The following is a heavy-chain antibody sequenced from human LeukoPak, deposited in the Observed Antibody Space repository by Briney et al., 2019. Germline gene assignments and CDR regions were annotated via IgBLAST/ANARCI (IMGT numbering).Heavy chain of an antibody. CDR1: GFTFGSYG. V-gene: IGHV3-23*01. Sequence: PGGSLRLSCAASGFTFGSYGMSWVRQAPGKGLEWVSAITGSGTTYYTDSVKGRFTISRDNSKNTLYLQMNSLRAEDTAVYYCATSSRLKWELLSHYFDYWGQGTLVTVSS. CDR3: ATSSRLKWELLSHYFDY. D-gene: IGHD1-26*01. CDR2: ITGSGTT. J-gene: IGHJ4*02.